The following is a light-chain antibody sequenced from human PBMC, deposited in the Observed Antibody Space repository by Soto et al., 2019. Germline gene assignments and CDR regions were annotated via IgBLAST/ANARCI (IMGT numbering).Light chain of an antibody. V-gene: IGKV1-39*01. Sequence: DIQLTQSPSSLSASVGDRVTITCRASENIRNYLNWYQQKPGQVPNLLIYGASSLQSGVPSRFSGSGSETDFALTINNVQPEDFATYYCQQSYTAVFTFGPGTKVDIK. CDR1: ENIRNY. CDR2: GAS. CDR3: QQSYTAVFT. J-gene: IGKJ3*01.